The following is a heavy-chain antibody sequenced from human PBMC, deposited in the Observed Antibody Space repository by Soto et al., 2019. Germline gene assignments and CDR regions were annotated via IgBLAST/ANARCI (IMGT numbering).Heavy chain of an antibody. V-gene: IGHV3-9*01. Sequence: GGSLRLSCAASGFTFDDYAMHWVRQAPGKGLEWVSGISWNSGSIGYADSVKGRFTISRDNAKNSLYLQMNSLRAEDTALYYCAKDINPFNAAHSPPDYWGQGTLVTVSS. CDR3: AKDINPFNAAHSPPDY. CDR1: GFTFDDYA. J-gene: IGHJ4*02. D-gene: IGHD6-13*01. CDR2: ISWNSGSI.